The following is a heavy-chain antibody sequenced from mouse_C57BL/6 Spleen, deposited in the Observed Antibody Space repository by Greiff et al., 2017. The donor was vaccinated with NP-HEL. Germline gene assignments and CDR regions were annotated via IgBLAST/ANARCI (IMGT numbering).Heavy chain of an antibody. CDR1: GYTFTSYW. Sequence: QVQLQQPGAELVKPGASVKLSCKASGYTFTSYWMHWVKQRPGQGLEWIGMIHPNSGSTNYNEKLKSKATLTVDKSSSTAYMQLSSLTSEDSAVYYCARERTRLYFDYWGQGTTLTVSS. CDR2: IHPNSGST. J-gene: IGHJ2*01. V-gene: IGHV1-64*01. CDR3: ARERTRLYFDY.